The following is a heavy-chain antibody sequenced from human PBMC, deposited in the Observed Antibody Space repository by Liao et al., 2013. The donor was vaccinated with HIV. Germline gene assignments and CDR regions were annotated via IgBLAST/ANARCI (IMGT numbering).Heavy chain of an antibody. V-gene: IGHV4-34*01. D-gene: IGHD2-21*01. Sequence: QVQLQQWGAGLLKPSETLSLTCAVYGGSFSGYYWGWIRQPPGKGLEWIGSIYYSGSTYYNPSLKSRVTMSVVTSKNQFSLKLSSVTAADTAVYYCARDEGDSGLYYYYYSGRRGTKGPRSPSP. CDR2: IYYSGST. J-gene: IGHJ6*03. CDR1: GGSFSGYY. CDR3: ARDEGDSGLYYYYYSGRR.